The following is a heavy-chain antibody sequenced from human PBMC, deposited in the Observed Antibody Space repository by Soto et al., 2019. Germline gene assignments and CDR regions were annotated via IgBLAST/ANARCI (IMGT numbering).Heavy chain of an antibody. Sequence: GGSLRLSCAASGFTFRTYGMHWVRQAPGKGLEWVAIFWYDGSNKYYAESVKGRFTISRDNSKNTLYLQMNSLRAEDTAVYYCARDGTFGAKGGSLDIWGQGTMVTVSS. CDR3: ARDGTFGAKGGSLDI. CDR2: FWYDGSNK. V-gene: IGHV3-33*01. J-gene: IGHJ3*02. CDR1: GFTFRTYG. D-gene: IGHD3-16*01.